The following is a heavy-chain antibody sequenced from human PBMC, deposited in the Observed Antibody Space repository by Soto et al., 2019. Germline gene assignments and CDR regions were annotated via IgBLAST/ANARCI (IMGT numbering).Heavy chain of an antibody. CDR1: RGSIGAVGSS. D-gene: IGHD3-10*01. CDR2: IYHSGTT. CDR3: ARAQFYSGSGNFNNLMFDP. Sequence: QLQLQQSGSGLVKPSQTLSLTCTVSRGSIGAVGSSWSWIRQPPGGGLEWIGYIYHSGTTLFNPSIKARLTMSLDWSSNQFSLTLNSMTAADTAVYYCARAQFYSGSGNFNNLMFDPWGQGTQVTVSS. V-gene: IGHV4-30-2*01. J-gene: IGHJ5*02.